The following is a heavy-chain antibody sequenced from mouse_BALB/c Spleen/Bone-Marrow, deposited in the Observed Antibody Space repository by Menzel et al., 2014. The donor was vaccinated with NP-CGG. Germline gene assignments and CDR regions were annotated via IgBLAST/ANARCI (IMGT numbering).Heavy chain of an antibody. CDR2: ISSGGGYT. V-gene: IGHV5-6*01. J-gene: IGHJ4*01. CDR1: GFTFSTYG. CDR3: TRQRNWDHYAMDY. D-gene: IGHD4-1*01. Sequence: EVQLVESGGDSVKPGGSLKLSCAASGFTFSTYGMSWVRQTPDKRLEWVATISSGGGYTYYPDSVKGRFTISRDNANNTLYLQMSSLKSEDTAMYYCTRQRNWDHYAMDYWGQGTSVTVSS.